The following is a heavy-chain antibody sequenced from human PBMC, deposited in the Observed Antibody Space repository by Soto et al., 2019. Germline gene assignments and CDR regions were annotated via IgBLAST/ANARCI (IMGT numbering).Heavy chain of an antibody. CDR3: ARQTRRAYSSTTDSFYHYYGMDV. CDR1: GYSFTSYW. J-gene: IGHJ6*02. D-gene: IGHD2-2*01. Sequence: GESLKISCKGSGYSFTSYWIGWVRQMPGKGLEWMGITYPGDSDTRYSPSFQGQVTISADKSISTAYLQWSSLKASDTAMYYCARQTRRAYSSTTDSFYHYYGMDVWGQGTTVTVSS. V-gene: IGHV5-51*01. CDR2: TYPGDSDT.